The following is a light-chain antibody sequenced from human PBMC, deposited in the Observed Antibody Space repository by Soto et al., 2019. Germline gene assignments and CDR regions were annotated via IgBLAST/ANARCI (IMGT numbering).Light chain of an antibody. J-gene: IGKJ1*01. CDR2: KAS. CDR3: QHPTRYSGE. CDR1: QTISSW. Sequence: SCRASQTISSWLAWYQQKPGKAPKLLIYKASTLKSGVPSRSSDSVSLTSFTLSITSLQPDRFASHYCQHPTRYSGELGQGTQLDIK. V-gene: IGKV1-5*03.